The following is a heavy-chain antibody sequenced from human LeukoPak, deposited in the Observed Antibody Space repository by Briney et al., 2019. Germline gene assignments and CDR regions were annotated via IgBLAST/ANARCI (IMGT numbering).Heavy chain of an antibody. V-gene: IGHV4-34*01. CDR2: MNHSGGI. J-gene: IGHJ4*02. D-gene: IGHD6-6*01. Sequence: SETLSLTCTVSGGSVTDYYWSWIRQPPGKGLEWIGEMNHSGGINYNPSLKSRVTISVDTSKNQFSLKLSSVTAADTAVYYCARGSRYSSSSWLPFGSWYRVAFDYWGQGTLVIVSS. CDR3: ARGSRYSSSSWLPFGSWYRVAFDY. CDR1: GGSVTDYY.